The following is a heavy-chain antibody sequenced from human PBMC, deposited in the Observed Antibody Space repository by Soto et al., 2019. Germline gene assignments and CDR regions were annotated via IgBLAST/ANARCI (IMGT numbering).Heavy chain of an antibody. CDR2: ISYDGSNK. D-gene: IGHD4-17*01. CDR1: GFTFSSYG. Sequence: GGSLRLACAASGFTFSSYGMHWVRQAPGKGLEWVAVISYDGSNKYYADSVKGRFTISRDNSKNTLYLQMNSLRAEDTAVYYCAKDWWTTVTSYFDYWGQGTLVTVSS. J-gene: IGHJ4*02. V-gene: IGHV3-30*18. CDR3: AKDWWTTVTSYFDY.